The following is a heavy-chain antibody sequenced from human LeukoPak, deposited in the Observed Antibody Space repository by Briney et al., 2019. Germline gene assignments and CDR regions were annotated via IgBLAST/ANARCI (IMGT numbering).Heavy chain of an antibody. CDR2: TYYRSKWYN. V-gene: IGHV6-1*01. J-gene: IGHJ6*02. CDR3: ARDHNSGYSYGTYYYYYGMDV. CDR1: GDSVSSNSVA. D-gene: IGHD5-18*01. Sequence: SQTLSLTCAISGDSVSSNSVAWNWIRQSPSRGLEWLGRTYYRSKWYNGYAVSVRGRITINPDTSKNQFSLQLSSVTPEDTAVYYCARDHNSGYSYGTYYYYYGMDVWGQGTTVTVSS.